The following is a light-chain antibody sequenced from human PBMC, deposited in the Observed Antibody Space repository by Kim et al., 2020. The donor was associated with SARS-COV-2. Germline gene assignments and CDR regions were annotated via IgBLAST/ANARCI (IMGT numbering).Light chain of an antibody. J-gene: IGKJ2*01. CDR2: AAS. V-gene: IGKV1-9*01. CDR1: QDIKNY. Sequence: IQLTQSPTSLSASVGDRVTITCRASQDIKNYLAWYQQIPGRAPKLLIYAASTLQIGVPSRFSGSGSGTDFTLTISALQPEDFGDYHCQQFNSPYTFGQGTKVEIK. CDR3: QQFNSPYT.